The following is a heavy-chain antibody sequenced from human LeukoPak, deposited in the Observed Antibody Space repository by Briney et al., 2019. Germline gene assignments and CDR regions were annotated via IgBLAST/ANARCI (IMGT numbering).Heavy chain of an antibody. CDR2: INWNGGST. CDR1: GFTFDDYG. J-gene: IGHJ4*02. Sequence: GGSLRLSCAASGFTFDDYGMSWVRQAPGKGLEWVSGINWNGGSTGYADSVKGRFTISRDNAKNSLYLQKNSLRAEDTALYYCARNRGSGSYQYFDYWGQGTLVTVSS. V-gene: IGHV3-20*04. D-gene: IGHD3-10*01. CDR3: ARNRGSGSYQYFDY.